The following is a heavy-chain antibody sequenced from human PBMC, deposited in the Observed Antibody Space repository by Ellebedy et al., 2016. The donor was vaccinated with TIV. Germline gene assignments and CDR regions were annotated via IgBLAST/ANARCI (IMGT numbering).Heavy chain of an antibody. Sequence: PGGSLRLSCSASGFTVTRNYMNWFRQAPGKGLEWVAAIYAGGNTYYANPVTGRFTISRDRNKNTLYLDMNNLRAEDTAVYYCARSVLAYASGWPWFDPWGQGTLVTVSS. J-gene: IGHJ5*02. CDR1: GFTVTRNY. CDR3: ARSVLAYASGWPWFDP. D-gene: IGHD2-2*01. V-gene: IGHV3-53*01. CDR2: IYAGGNT.